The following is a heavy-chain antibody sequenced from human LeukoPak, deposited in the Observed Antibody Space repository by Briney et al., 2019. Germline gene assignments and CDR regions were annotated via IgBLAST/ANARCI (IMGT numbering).Heavy chain of an antibody. V-gene: IGHV3-30*03. D-gene: IGHD6-19*01. CDR2: ISYDGSNK. CDR3: ARDRAVAGLDY. Sequence: PGGSLRLSCAASGFTFSSYSMNWVRQAPGKGLEWVAVISYDGSNKYYADSVKGRFTISRDNSKNTLYLQMNSLRAEDTAVYYCARDRAVAGLDYWGREPWSPSPQ. J-gene: IGHJ4*02. CDR1: GFTFSSYS.